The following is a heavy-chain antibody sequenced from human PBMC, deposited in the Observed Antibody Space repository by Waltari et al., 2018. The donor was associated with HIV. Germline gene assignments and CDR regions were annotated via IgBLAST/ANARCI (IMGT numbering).Heavy chain of an antibody. D-gene: IGHD1-26*01. CDR1: GYSFTSYW. V-gene: IGHV5-51*03. J-gene: IGHJ5*02. CDR3: ARVLRGVGATTDWWFDP. Sequence: EVQLVQSGAEVKKPGESLKISCKGSGYSFTSYWTGWVGQIPGKGLEWMGIIYPGDSDTRYSPSFQGQVTISADKSISTAYLQWSSLKASDTAMYYCARVLRGVGATTDWWFDPWGQGTLVTVSS. CDR2: IYPGDSDT.